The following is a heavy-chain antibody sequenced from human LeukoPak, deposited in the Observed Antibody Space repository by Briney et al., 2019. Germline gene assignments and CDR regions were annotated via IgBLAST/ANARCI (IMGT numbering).Heavy chain of an antibody. CDR2: IYQSGST. CDR3: ARVIYCSGGSCYDGAWFDP. V-gene: IGHV4-38-2*01. J-gene: IGHJ5*02. CDR1: GYSISSGYY. Sequence: PSETLSLTCAVSGYSISSGYYWGWIRPPPGKGPEWIGSIYQSGSTYYNPSLKSRVTISVDTSKNQFSLKLISVTAADTAVYYCARVIYCSGGSCYDGAWFDPWGQGTLVTVSS. D-gene: IGHD2-15*01.